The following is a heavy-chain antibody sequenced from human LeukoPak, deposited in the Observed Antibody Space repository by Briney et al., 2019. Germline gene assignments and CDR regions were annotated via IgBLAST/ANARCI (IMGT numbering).Heavy chain of an antibody. D-gene: IGHD1-26*01. CDR1: GGSVSHYY. Sequence: SETLSLTCTVSGGSVSHYYWSWIRQPPGKGLEWIAYIYYSGNTNYNPSLKSRVTISVDTSKNQFSLKLSSVTAADTAVYYCARDVGATPGYFDYWGQGTLVTVSS. J-gene: IGHJ4*02. CDR2: IYYSGNT. V-gene: IGHV4-59*02. CDR3: ARDVGATPGYFDY.